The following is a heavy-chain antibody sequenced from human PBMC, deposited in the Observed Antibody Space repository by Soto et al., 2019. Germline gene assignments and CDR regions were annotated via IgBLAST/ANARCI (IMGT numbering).Heavy chain of an antibody. J-gene: IGHJ6*02. CDR1: GGTFSSYA. CDR2: IIPIFGTA. Sequence: ASVKVSCKASGGTFSSYAISWVRQAPGQGLEWMGGIIPIFGTANYAQKFQGRVTITADESTSTAYMELSSLRSEDTAVYYCARLQGIAAREADYYYGMDVWGQGTTVTVSS. D-gene: IGHD6-6*01. V-gene: IGHV1-69*13. CDR3: ARLQGIAAREADYYYGMDV.